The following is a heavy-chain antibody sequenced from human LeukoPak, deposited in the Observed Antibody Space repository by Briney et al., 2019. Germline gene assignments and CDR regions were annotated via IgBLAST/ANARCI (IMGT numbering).Heavy chain of an antibody. D-gene: IGHD3-9*01. CDR1: GYTFTGYD. V-gene: IGHV1-8*01. CDR3: ARFPTGYYSFDY. CDR2: MNPNSGNT. Sequence: ASVKVSCKASGYTFTGYDINWVRQATGRGLEWMGWMNPNSGNTGYAQKFQGRVTMTRNTSISTAYMELSSLRSEDTAVYYCARFPTGYYSFDYWGQGTLVTVSS. J-gene: IGHJ4*02.